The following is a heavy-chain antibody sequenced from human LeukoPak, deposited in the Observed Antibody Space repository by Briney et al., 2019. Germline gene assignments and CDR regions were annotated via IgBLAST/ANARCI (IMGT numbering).Heavy chain of an antibody. Sequence: GGSLRLSCAASGFTFSSYAMSWVRQAPGKGREWVSAISGSGGSTYYADSVKGRFTISRDNSKNTLYLQMNSLRAEDTAIYYRAKDPTTVTRGYFDYWGQGTLVTVSS. J-gene: IGHJ4*02. CDR3: AKDPTTVTRGYFDY. CDR1: GFTFSSYA. CDR2: ISGSGGST. V-gene: IGHV3-23*01. D-gene: IGHD4-17*01.